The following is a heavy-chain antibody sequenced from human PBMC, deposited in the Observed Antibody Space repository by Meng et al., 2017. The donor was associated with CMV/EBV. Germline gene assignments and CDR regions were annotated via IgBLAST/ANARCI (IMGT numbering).Heavy chain of an antibody. D-gene: IGHD1-26*01. CDR2: INPIGGST. CDR1: GYTFTSYY. J-gene: IGHJ3*02. CDR3: ARGTGIVGATGAFDI. Sequence: ASVKVSCKASGYTFTSYYMHWWRQAPGQGLEWMGIINPIGGSTSYAQKFQGRVTMTRDKSTSTVYMELSSLRSEDTAVYYCARGTGIVGATGAFDIWGQGTMVTVSS. V-gene: IGHV1-46*01.